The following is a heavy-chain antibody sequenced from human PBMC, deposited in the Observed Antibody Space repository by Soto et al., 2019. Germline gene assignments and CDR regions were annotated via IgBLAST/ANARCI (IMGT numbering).Heavy chain of an antibody. CDR2: INHSGST. CDR1: GGSFSGYY. Sequence: SETLSLTCAVYGGSFSGYYWSWIRQPPGKGLEWIGEINHSGSTNYNPSLKSRVTISVDTSKNQFSLKLSSVTAADTAVYYCARVGYCSGGSCYLVRDYMDVWGKGTTVTVSS. J-gene: IGHJ6*03. CDR3: ARVGYCSGGSCYLVRDYMDV. V-gene: IGHV4-34*01. D-gene: IGHD2-15*01.